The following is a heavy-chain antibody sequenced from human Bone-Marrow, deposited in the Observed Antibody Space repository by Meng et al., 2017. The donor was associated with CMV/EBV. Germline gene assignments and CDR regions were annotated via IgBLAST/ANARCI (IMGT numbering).Heavy chain of an antibody. J-gene: IGHJ4*02. V-gene: IGHV1-2*02. Sequence: ASVKVSCKASGYTFTGYYMHWVRQAPGQGLEWMGWINPNSGGTNYAQKFQGRVTMTRDTSISTAYMGLSRLRSDDTAVYYCARAQGGREDYYDSSGYFDDWGQGTLVTVSS. CDR1: GYTFTGYY. D-gene: IGHD3-22*01. CDR2: INPNSGGT. CDR3: ARAQGGREDYYDSSGYFDD.